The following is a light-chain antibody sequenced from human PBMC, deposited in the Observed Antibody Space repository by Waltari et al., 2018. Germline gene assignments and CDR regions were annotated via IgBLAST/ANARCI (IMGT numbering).Light chain of an antibody. CDR1: QGIGND. V-gene: IGKV1-17*01. CDR2: AAS. CDR3: LQHNSYPPT. J-gene: IGKJ3*01. Sequence: DIQMTQSPSSLSASVGDRVTITCRASQGIGNDLGWYQQKPGKAPKRLIHAASGLQSGVPSRFSGSGSGTEFTLTIRSLQPEDFVTYYCLQHNSYPPTFGPGTKVDIK.